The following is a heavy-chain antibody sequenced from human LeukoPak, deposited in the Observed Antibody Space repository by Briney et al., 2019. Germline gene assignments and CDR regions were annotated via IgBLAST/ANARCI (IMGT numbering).Heavy chain of an antibody. J-gene: IGHJ6*03. Sequence: SETLSLTCAVYGGSFSGYYWSWIRQPPGKGLEWIGEINHSGSTNYNPSLKSRVTISVDTSKNQFSLKLSSVTAEDTAVYYCAREVSSGWNRNYYYYMDVWGKGTTVTVSS. V-gene: IGHV4-34*01. CDR2: INHSGST. CDR1: GGSFSGYY. D-gene: IGHD6-19*01. CDR3: AREVSSGWNRNYYYYMDV.